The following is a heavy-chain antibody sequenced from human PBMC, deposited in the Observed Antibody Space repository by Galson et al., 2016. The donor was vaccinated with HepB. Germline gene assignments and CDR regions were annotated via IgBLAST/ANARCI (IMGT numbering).Heavy chain of an antibody. Sequence: SETLSLTCAVSGGSLSTRNWWSWIRQTPGKGLEWIGEIYHTGTTNYNPSLKSRITMSLDKSKNQFSLKLNSLTAADTAVFYCARAGGRGWYLDLWGQGILVTVSS. V-gene: IGHV4-4*02. D-gene: IGHD6-19*01. J-gene: IGHJ4*02. CDR2: IYHTGTT. CDR3: ARAGGRGWYLDL. CDR1: GGSLSTRNW.